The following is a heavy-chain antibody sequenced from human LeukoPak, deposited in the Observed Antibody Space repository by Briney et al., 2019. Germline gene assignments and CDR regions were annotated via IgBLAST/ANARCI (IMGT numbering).Heavy chain of an antibody. CDR2: IYYSGST. D-gene: IGHD3-22*01. CDR3: ARVKYYDGNFDY. CDR1: GGSISSYY. V-gene: IGHV4-59*01. J-gene: IGHJ4*02. Sequence: KPSETLSLTCTVSGGSISSYYWSWIRQPPGKGLEWIGYIYYSGSTNYNPSLKSRVTISVDTSKNQFSLKLSSVAAADTAVYYCARVKYYDGNFDYWGQGTLVTVSS.